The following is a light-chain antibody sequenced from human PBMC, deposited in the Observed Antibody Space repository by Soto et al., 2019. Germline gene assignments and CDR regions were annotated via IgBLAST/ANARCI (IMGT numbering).Light chain of an antibody. J-gene: IGKJ5*01. CDR2: GAS. Sequence: EIVLTQSPGTLSLSPGERATLSFRASQSVSSRLAWYQQKPGQAPRLLIYGASSRATGIPDRFSGSGSGTDFTLTISRLEPEDFAVYYCQQYGSSITFGQGTRLEIK. CDR3: QQYGSSIT. CDR1: QSVSSR. V-gene: IGKV3-20*01.